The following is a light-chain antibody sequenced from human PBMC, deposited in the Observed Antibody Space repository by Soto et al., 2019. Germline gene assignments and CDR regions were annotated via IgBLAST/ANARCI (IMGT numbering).Light chain of an antibody. CDR1: QSVSSN. V-gene: IGKV3-15*01. CDR2: GAS. Sequence: EIVMTQSPATLSVSPGDRATLSCRASQSVSSNLAWYQQKPGQAPRLLIYGASTRATGIPARFRGSGSGTEFTLTISSLQSDDFATYYCQQYNSYSFGQGTKVDIK. J-gene: IGKJ1*01. CDR3: QQYNSYS.